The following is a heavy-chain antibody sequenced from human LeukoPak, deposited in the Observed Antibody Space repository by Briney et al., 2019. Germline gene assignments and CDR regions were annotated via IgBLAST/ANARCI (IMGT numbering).Heavy chain of an antibody. V-gene: IGHV1-2*02. J-gene: IGHJ5*02. CDR3: ARDRYLTYYDILTGYYSSWFDP. Sequence: GASVKVSCKASGYTFTGHYMHWVRQAPGQGLAWMGWINPNSGGTNFAQKFQGRVTMTRDTSISTAYMELSRLRSDDTAVYYCARDRYLTYYDILTGYYSSWFDPWGQGTLVTVSS. CDR1: GYTFTGHY. D-gene: IGHD3-9*01. CDR2: INPNSGGT.